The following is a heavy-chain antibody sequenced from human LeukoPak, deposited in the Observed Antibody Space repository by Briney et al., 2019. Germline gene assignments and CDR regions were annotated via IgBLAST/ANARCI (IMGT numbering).Heavy chain of an antibody. D-gene: IGHD3-22*01. Sequence: SETLSLTCTVSGGSISSYYWSWIRQPPGKGLEWIGYIYYSGSTNYNPSLKSRVTISVDTSKNQFSLKLSSVIAADTAVYYCARGEAGDSSGPRTYYFDYWGQGTLVTVSS. CDR3: ARGEAGDSSGPRTYYFDY. CDR1: GGSISSYY. CDR2: IYYSGST. V-gene: IGHV4-59*01. J-gene: IGHJ4*02.